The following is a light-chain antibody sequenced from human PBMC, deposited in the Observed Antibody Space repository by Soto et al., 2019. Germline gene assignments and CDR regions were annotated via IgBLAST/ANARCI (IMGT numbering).Light chain of an antibody. CDR3: QQRSNWSTWT. CDR2: DAS. CDR1: QSVSSY. V-gene: IGKV3-11*01. J-gene: IGKJ1*01. Sequence: EIVLTQSPATLSLSPGERATLSCRASQSVSSYLAWYQQKPGQAPRLLIYDASNRATGIPARFSGSGSGTDFTLTISSLEPEDFAVYYCQQRSNWSTWTFGQGTKVAIK.